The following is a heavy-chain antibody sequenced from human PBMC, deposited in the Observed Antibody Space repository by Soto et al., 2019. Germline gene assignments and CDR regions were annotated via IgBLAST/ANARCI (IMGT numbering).Heavy chain of an antibody. CDR1: GYTFTDYY. J-gene: IGHJ4*02. V-gene: IGHV1-2*02. Sequence: EASVKVSCKASGYTFTDYYIHWVRQAPGQGLEWMGWISPNSGGTNYAQKFQGRVTMTRDTSISTAYMELRRLRSDDTAVYYCARGTIIMVRGIIIKFDYWGQGALVTVSS. D-gene: IGHD3-10*01. CDR3: ARGTIIMVRGIIIKFDY. CDR2: ISPNSGGT.